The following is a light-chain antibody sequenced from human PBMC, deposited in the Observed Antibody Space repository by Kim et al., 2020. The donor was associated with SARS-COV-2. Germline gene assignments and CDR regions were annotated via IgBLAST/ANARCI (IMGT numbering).Light chain of an antibody. J-gene: IGLJ1*01. Sequence: SYELTQPPSVSVSPGQTASITCSGDKLEEIYACWYQQKPGQSPVLVIYQDNKRPSGIPERFSGSNSGNTATLTISGTQAMDEADYYCQAWDSSTGVFGTG. CDR3: QAWDSSTGV. CDR1: KLEEIY. CDR2: QDN. V-gene: IGLV3-1*01.